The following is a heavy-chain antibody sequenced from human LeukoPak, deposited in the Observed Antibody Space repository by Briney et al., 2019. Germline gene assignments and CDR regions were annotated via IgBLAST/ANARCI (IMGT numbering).Heavy chain of an antibody. D-gene: IGHD6-13*01. CDR1: GFTFSSYS. CDR2: ISSSSSYI. CDR3: ARDRDKYSSSWHSYYYYYYGMDV. V-gene: IGHV3-21*01. J-gene: IGHJ6*02. Sequence: GGSLRLSCAASGFTFSSYSMNWVRQAPGKGLEWVSSISSSSSYIYYADSVKGRFTISRDNAKNPLYLQMNSLRAEDTAVYYCARDRDKYSSSWHSYYYYYYGMDVWGQGTTVTVSS.